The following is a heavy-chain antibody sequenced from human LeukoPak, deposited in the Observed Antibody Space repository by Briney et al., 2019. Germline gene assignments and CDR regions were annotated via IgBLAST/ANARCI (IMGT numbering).Heavy chain of an antibody. V-gene: IGHV3-7*03. CDR1: GFTFTNFW. CDR3: AIAYGLDV. Sequence: LPGGSLRLSCAASGFTFTNFWMSWVRQAPGKGLEWVANINGDGSDRYYMDSLKGRFTISRDNAKNSLYLQMNSLRVEDTAIYYCAIAYGLDVWGQGTTVTVSS. CDR2: INGDGSDR. J-gene: IGHJ6*02.